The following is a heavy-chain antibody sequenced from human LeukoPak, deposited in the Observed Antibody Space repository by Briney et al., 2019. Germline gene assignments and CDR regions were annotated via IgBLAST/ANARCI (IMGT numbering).Heavy chain of an antibody. J-gene: IGHJ3*02. CDR1: GFTFSSYS. V-gene: IGHV3-21*01. CDR3: ARGIFGVVTPDAFDI. CDR2: ISSGSSYI. Sequence: PGGSLRLSCAASGFTFSSYSMNWVRQAPGKGLEWVSSISSGSSYIYYADSVKGRFTISRDNAKNSLYLQMNSLRAEDTAVYYCARGIFGVVTPDAFDIWGQGTMVTVSS. D-gene: IGHD3-3*01.